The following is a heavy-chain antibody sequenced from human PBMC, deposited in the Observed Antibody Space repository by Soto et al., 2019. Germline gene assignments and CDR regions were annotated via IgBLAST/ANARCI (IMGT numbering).Heavy chain of an antibody. Sequence: QVQLQESGPGLVKPSQTLSLTCTVSGGSISSGGYYWSWIRQHPGKGLEWIGYIYYSGSTYYNPSLKSRDTISVDTSKNQFSLKLSSVTAADTAVYYCARDHEEDYYYGMDVWGQGTTVTVSS. CDR1: GGSISSGGYY. V-gene: IGHV4-31*03. CDR3: ARDHEEDYYYGMDV. J-gene: IGHJ6*02. CDR2: IYYSGST.